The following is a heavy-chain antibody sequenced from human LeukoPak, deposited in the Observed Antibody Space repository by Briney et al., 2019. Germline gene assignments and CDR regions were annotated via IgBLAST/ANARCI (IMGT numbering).Heavy chain of an antibody. V-gene: IGHV1-69*13. CDR3: ARGYYDSSGYSHYNWFDP. CDR1: GGTFSSYA. D-gene: IGHD3-22*01. CDR2: IIPIFGTA. Sequence: SVKVSCKASGGTFSSYAISWVRQAPGQGLEWMGGIIPIFGTANYAQKFQGRVTITADESTSTAYMELSSLRSEDTAVYYRARGYYDSSGYSHYNWFDPWGQGTLVTVSS. J-gene: IGHJ5*02.